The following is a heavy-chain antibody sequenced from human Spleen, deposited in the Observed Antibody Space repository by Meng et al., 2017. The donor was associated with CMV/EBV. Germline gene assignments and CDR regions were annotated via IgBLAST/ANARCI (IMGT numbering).Heavy chain of an antibody. Sequence: GESLKISCAASGFTFSTYDMHWVRQTTGKGLEWVSATGTHGDTYYAASVKGRFTVSREDAKNSFYLQMNSLRAEDTAVYYCARGPSEQSAYLDYWGQGTLVTVSS. D-gene: IGHD1/OR15-1a*01. CDR3: ARGPSEQSAYLDY. CDR2: TGTHGDT. J-gene: IGHJ4*02. CDR1: GFTFSTYD. V-gene: IGHV3-13*01.